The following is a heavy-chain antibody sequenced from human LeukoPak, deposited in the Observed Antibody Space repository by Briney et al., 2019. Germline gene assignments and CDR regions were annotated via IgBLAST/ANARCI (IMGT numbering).Heavy chain of an antibody. CDR3: ASMKRGWVDY. V-gene: IGHV4-34*01. J-gene: IGHJ4*02. CDR2: INHSGST. D-gene: IGHD6-19*01. Sequence: SETLSLTCAVYGGSFSGYYWSWIRQLPGKGLEWIGEINHSGSTNYNPSLKSRVTISVDTSKNQFSLKLSSVTAADTAVYYCASMKRGWVDYWGQGTLVTVSS. CDR1: GGSFSGYY.